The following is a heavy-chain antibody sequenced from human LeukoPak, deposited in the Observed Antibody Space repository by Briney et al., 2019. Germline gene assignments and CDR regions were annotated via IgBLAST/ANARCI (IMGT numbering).Heavy chain of an antibody. Sequence: ASVKVSCMASGYTFTSHGISWVRQAPGQGLEWMGWISAYNGDTKYAQKFQGRVTMTTETSTRTAYMELRSLRSDDTAVYYCARDPSNTSGRFWYLDVWGRGTLVTVSA. J-gene: IGHJ2*01. D-gene: IGHD6-19*01. CDR3: ARDPSNTSGRFWYLDV. V-gene: IGHV1-18*01. CDR1: GYTFTSHG. CDR2: ISAYNGDT.